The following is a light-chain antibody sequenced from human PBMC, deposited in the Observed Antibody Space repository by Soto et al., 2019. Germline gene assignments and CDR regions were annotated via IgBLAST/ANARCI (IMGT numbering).Light chain of an antibody. CDR1: SSDVGGYNY. V-gene: IGLV2-14*01. CDR2: DVR. CDR3: SSYTTISTYV. Sequence: QSVLTQPASVSGSPGQSITISCTGTSSDVGGYNYVSWYQQHPGKAPKLMIYDVRNRPSGVSNRFSGSKSANTASLTISGLQAEDEADYCCSSYTTISTYVFGTGTKVTVL. J-gene: IGLJ1*01.